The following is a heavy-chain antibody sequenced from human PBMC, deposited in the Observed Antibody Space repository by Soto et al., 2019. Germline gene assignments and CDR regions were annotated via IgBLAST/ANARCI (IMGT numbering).Heavy chain of an antibody. D-gene: IGHD1-26*01. CDR1: GFTFSTYG. Sequence: QVQLVESGGGVVQPGRSLRLSCAASGFTFSTYGMHWVRQAPGKGLEWVAVIWYDGSNKYYADSVKGRFTISRDSSKNTLYLQMDSLRGADKGVYYCAKDIMVGATGHYFDYWGQGTLVTVSS. CDR3: AKDIMVGATGHYFDY. CDR2: IWYDGSNK. J-gene: IGHJ4*02. V-gene: IGHV3-33*06.